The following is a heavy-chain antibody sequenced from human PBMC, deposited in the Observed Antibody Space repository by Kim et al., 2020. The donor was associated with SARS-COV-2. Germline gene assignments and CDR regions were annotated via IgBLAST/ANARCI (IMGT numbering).Heavy chain of an antibody. D-gene: IGHD2-21*02. V-gene: IGHV3-21*01. Sequence: SVKGRFTISRDNAKNSLYLQMNSLRAEDTAVYYCARAIVVVTDHYGMDVWGQGTTVTVSS. J-gene: IGHJ6*02. CDR3: ARAIVVVTDHYGMDV.